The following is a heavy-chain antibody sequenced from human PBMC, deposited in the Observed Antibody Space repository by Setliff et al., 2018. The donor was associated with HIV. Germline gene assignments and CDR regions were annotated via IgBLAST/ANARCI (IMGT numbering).Heavy chain of an antibody. CDR2: IYTSGTT. Sequence: TLSLTCTVSGGSISSGSYYWSWIRQPAGKGLEWIGHIYTSGTTNFNPSLQSRVTISVDTSKNQFSLKLSSVTAADTAVYYCARDRLYCRGGSCYSVGPNDVFDIWGQGTMVTVSS. CDR3: ARDRLYCRGGSCYSVGPNDVFDI. CDR1: GGSISSGSYY. V-gene: IGHV4-61*09. J-gene: IGHJ3*02. D-gene: IGHD2-15*01.